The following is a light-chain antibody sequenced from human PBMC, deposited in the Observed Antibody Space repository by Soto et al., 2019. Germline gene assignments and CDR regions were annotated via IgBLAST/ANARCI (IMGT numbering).Light chain of an antibody. CDR2: DVS. V-gene: IGLV2-14*01. CDR3: SSYTTGGSYV. J-gene: IGLJ1*01. Sequence: QSALTQPASVSGSPGLSIAISCTGTSRDVGGHNSVSWYQQQPGKVPKLMIYDVSNRPSGVSNRFSGSKSGNTASLTISGLQAEDEGDYYCSSYTTGGSYVFGTGTKLTVL. CDR1: SRDVGGHNS.